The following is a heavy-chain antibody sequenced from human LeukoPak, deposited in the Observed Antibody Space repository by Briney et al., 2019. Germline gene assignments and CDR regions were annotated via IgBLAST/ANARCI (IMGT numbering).Heavy chain of an antibody. CDR1: GGSISSYF. V-gene: IGHV4-59*01. J-gene: IGHJ4*02. CDR2: ISYSGST. Sequence: SETLSLTCTVSGGSISSYFWNWIRQPPGKGLEWIGYISYSGSTNYNPSLKSRVTISVDTSKNQFSLKLSSVTAADTAVYYCARGQWELLQPYDYWGQGTLVTVSS. CDR3: ARGQWELLQPYDY. D-gene: IGHD1-26*01.